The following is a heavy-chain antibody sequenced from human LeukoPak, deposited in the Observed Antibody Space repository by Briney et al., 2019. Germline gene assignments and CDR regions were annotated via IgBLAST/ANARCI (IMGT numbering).Heavy chain of an antibody. J-gene: IGHJ4*02. CDR3: ARLGKQLGGFDY. D-gene: IGHD6-6*01. CDR1: GGSISSSSYY. V-gene: IGHV4-39*01. CDR2: IYYSGST. Sequence: KTSETLSLTCTVSGGSISSSSYYWGWIRQPPGKGLEWIGSIYYSGSTYYNPSLNSRVTISVDTSKNQFSLKLSSVTAADTAVYYCARLGKQLGGFDYWGQGTLVTVSS.